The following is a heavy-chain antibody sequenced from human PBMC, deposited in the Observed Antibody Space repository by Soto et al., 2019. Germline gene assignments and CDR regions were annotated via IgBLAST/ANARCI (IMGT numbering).Heavy chain of an antibody. CDR3: ARTLDYGGSAGTNWFDP. CDR2: IYHRGTS. D-gene: IGHD2-15*01. J-gene: IGHJ5*02. V-gene: IGHV4-30-2*01. Sequence: PSETLSLTCTVPGGSTSSGAYSWSCIRLPPGKRLERIGYIYHRGTSHYNPSLKSRVTMSVDRSKNQFSLNLRSVTAADTAVYYCARTLDYGGSAGTNWFDPWGQGTLVTVSS. CDR1: GGSTSSGAYS.